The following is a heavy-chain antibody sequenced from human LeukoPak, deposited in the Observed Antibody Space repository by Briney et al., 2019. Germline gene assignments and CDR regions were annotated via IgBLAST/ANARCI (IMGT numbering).Heavy chain of an antibody. CDR1: GGSISSGTYY. CDR3: AREGGYSYGDAPLHFDY. D-gene: IGHD5-18*01. Sequence: SETLSLTCTVSGGSISSGTYYWSWIRQPAGKGLEWIGRIHTSGSTNYNPSLKSRVAISVDTSKNQFSLKLSSVTAADTAVFYCAREGGYSYGDAPLHFDYWGQGTLVTVSS. CDR2: IHTSGST. V-gene: IGHV4-61*02. J-gene: IGHJ4*02.